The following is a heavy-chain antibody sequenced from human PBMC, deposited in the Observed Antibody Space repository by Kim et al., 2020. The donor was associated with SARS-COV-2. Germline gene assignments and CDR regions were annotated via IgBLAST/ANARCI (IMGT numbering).Heavy chain of an antibody. J-gene: IGHJ6*02. CDR3: AGAEGGNYGMGV. V-gene: IGHV3-30*01. Sequence: YNADSLKGRLTISRDTSKNPPYLQMDSLRVEDTAVYYCAGAEGGNYGMGVWGQGTTVTVSS. D-gene: IGHD3-16*01.